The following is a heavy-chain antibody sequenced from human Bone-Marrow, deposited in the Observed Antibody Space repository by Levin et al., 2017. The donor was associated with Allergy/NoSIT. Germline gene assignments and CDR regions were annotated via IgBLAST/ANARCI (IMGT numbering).Heavy chain of an antibody. Sequence: GGSPRLSCAASGFTLSAHAMYWVRQAPGKGLEWVATFSYDGSSKYYADSVKGRFSISRDTSKSTLYLQMNSLRPEDTAVYYCARLAGRRGYRGSFRDPADSWGQGTLVTVSS. CDR3: ARLAGRRGYRGSFRDPADS. CDR1: GFTLSAHA. D-gene: IGHD1-26*01. V-gene: IGHV3-30-3*01. CDR2: FSYDGSSK. J-gene: IGHJ4*02.